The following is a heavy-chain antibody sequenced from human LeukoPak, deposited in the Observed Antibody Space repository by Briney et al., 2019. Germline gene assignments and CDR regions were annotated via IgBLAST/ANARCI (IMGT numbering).Heavy chain of an antibody. CDR1: GGSISSGGYY. J-gene: IGHJ4*02. CDR3: ARGYSSGWALDY. Sequence: PSETLSLTCTVSGGSISSGGYYWSWIRQHPGKGLEWIGYIYYSGSTNYNPSLKSRVTISVDTSKNQFSLKLSSVAAADTAVYYCARGYSSGWALDYWGQGTLVTVSS. D-gene: IGHD6-19*01. CDR2: IYYSGST. V-gene: IGHV4-61*08.